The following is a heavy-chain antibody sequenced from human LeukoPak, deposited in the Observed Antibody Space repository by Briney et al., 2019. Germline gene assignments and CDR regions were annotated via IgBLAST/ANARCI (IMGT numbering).Heavy chain of an antibody. Sequence: GGSLRLSCAASGFTFSTYAMSWVRQAPGKGLEWVSTTSRSGTNTDYADSVKGRFTISRDNSENTLFLQMNSLRAEDTALYYCAKDIHGDYGGVDYWGQGTLVTVSS. J-gene: IGHJ4*02. D-gene: IGHD4-17*01. CDR3: AKDIHGDYGGVDY. V-gene: IGHV3-23*01. CDR2: TSRSGTNT. CDR1: GFTFSTYA.